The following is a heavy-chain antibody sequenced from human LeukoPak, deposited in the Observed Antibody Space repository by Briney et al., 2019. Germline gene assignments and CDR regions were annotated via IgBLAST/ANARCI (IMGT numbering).Heavy chain of an antibody. CDR3: TRDRSTWLFDY. CDR1: GFTFSRYA. V-gene: IGHV3-64*04. CDR2: ISSNGGST. D-gene: IGHD6-13*01. J-gene: IGHJ4*02. Sequence: GGSLRLSCSASGFTFSRYAMHWVRQAPGKGLEYVSAISSNGGSTYYADSVKGRFTISRDNAKNSLYLQMNTLRDEDTAVYYCTRDRSTWLFDYWGQGTVVTVAS.